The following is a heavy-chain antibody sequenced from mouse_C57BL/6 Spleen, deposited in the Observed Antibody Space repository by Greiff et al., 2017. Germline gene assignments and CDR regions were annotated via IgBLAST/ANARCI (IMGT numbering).Heavy chain of an antibody. CDR2: INPNNGGT. CDR1: GYTFTDYN. V-gene: IGHV1-18*01. CDR3: TRSYYDYGYFDY. J-gene: IGHJ2*01. Sequence: VQLQQSGPELVKPGASVKIPCKASGYTFTDYNMDWVKQSHGKSLEWIGDINPNNGGTIYNQKFKGKATLTVDKSSSTAYMELRSLTSEDTAVYYCTRSYYDYGYFDYWGQGTTLTVSS. D-gene: IGHD2-4*01.